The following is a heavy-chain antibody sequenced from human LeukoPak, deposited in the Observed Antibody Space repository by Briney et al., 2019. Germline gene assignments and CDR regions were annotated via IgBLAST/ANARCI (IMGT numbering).Heavy chain of an antibody. J-gene: IGHJ4*02. CDR3: ARDRYGSESYYSFDY. CDR2: ISSSGYSI. Sequence: PGGSLRLSCAASGFTFSDYYMSWIRQAPGKGLEWVSYISSSGYSIYSADSVKGRFSISRDNAKNSLYLQMNSLRAEDTAVYYCARDRYGSESYYSFDYWGQGTLVTASS. V-gene: IGHV3-11*01. D-gene: IGHD3-10*01. CDR1: GFTFSDYY.